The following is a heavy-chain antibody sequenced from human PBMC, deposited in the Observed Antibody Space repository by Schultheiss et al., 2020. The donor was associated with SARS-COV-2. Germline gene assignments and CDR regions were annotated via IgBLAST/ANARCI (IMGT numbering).Heavy chain of an antibody. V-gene: IGHV3-23*01. CDR1: GFTFSSYA. Sequence: GGSLRLSCAASGFTFSSYAMSWVRQAPGKGLEWVSGINWNGGSTGYADSVKGRFTISRDNSKNTLYLQMNSLRAEDTAVYYCARDREITMVRGVNLLYYYYYGMDVWGQGTTVTVSS. D-gene: IGHD3-10*01. J-gene: IGHJ6*02. CDR3: ARDREITMVRGVNLLYYYYYGMDV. CDR2: INWNGGST.